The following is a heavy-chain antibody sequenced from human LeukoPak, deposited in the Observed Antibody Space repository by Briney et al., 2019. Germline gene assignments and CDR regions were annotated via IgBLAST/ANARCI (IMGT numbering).Heavy chain of an antibody. J-gene: IGHJ4*02. CDR2: INHSGST. CDR3: ARTIAAAVDFDY. Sequence: SETLSLTCAVYGGSFSGYYWSWIRQPPGKGLEWIGEINHSGSTNYNPSLKSRVTIPVDTSKNQFSLKLSSVTAADTAVYYCARTIAAAVDFDYWGQGTLVTVSS. D-gene: IGHD6-13*01. CDR1: GGSFSGYY. V-gene: IGHV4-34*01.